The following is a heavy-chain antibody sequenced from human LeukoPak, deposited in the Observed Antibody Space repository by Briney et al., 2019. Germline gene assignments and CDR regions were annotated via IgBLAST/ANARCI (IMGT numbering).Heavy chain of an antibody. CDR1: GFSFASYG. CDR2: ISSDSLIT. CDR3: SRDRLGGLDL. Sequence: GGSLRLSCSASGFSFASYGMTWVRQAPGKGLEWLSYISSDSLITEYADSVKGRFTISRDNAKNSVYLQMNSLRPEDTAVYYCSRDRLGGLDLWGQGTLVTVSS. D-gene: IGHD5-12*01. J-gene: IGHJ5*02. V-gene: IGHV3-48*04.